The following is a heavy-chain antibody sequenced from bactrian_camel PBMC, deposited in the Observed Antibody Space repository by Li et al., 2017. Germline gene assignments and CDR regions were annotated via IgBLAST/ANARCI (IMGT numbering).Heavy chain of an antibody. CDR1: GLTLDGYA. CDR2: INRGGDST. D-gene: IGHD6*01. Sequence: VQLVESGGSLVQAGGSLRLTCTASGLTLDGYAMSWVRQAPGKGLEWVSRINRGGDSTYYADSVKGRFTISRDNAANTVYLQMSSLTSEDTALYYCAAGPWYTDEYNYWGQGTQVTVS. V-gene: IGHV3S40*01. J-gene: IGHJ4*01. CDR3: AAGPWYTDEYNY.